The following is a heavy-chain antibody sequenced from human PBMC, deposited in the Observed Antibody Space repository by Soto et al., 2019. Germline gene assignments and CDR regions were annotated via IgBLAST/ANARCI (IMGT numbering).Heavy chain of an antibody. J-gene: IGHJ4*02. CDR3: AKGLRFMEH. CDR2: ISNDGMNT. V-gene: IGHV3-30-3*02. Sequence: LRLSCVASGFTFSSYALHWVRQAPGKGLEWVALISNDGMNTFYADSVRGQMTVSRDKAEKTMYLQMNSLTAEDTAVYYCAKGLRFMEHWGQGTVVTVYS. CDR1: GFTFSSYA. D-gene: IGHD1-1*01.